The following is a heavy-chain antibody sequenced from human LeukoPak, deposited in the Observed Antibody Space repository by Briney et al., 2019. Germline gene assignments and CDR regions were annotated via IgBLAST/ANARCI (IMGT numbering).Heavy chain of an antibody. Sequence: SETLSLTCTVSGGSISYYYWNWIRQPPGKGLEWIGYIYSGGSTNYNPSLKSRVTISADTSKNQFSLKLSSVTAADTAVYYCARVRPYSSGSYYFDHWGQGTLVTVSS. D-gene: IGHD6-19*01. CDR2: IYSGGST. CDR1: GGSISYYY. CDR3: ARVRPYSSGSYYFDH. J-gene: IGHJ4*02. V-gene: IGHV4-59*01.